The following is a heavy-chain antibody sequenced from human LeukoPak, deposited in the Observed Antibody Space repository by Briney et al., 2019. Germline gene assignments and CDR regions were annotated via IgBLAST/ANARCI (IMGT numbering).Heavy chain of an antibody. V-gene: IGHV6-1*01. CDR1: GESVSSTGAS. D-gene: IGHD5-24*01. CDR2: TYYRSQWYY. Sequence: LSQTLSLTCAISGESVSSTGASWNWIRQSPSRGLEWLGRTYYRSQWYYEYALSVKSRIIVAPDTSKNQFSLQLNSVTPEDTAVYYCVRGNYNFDYWGQGSLVTVSS. J-gene: IGHJ4*02. CDR3: VRGNYNFDY.